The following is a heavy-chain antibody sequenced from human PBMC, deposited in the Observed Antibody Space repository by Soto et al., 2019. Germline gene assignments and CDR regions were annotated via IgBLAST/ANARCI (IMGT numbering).Heavy chain of an antibody. Sequence: GGSLRLSCAASGFTFSTYWMDWVRQTPGKGLEWVANINQDGTEKNYVDSVKGRFTISRDNAKNTLYLQMSSLTAEDSALYYCSRSLDSWGQGTLVTVSS. J-gene: IGHJ4*02. CDR3: SRSLDS. CDR1: GFTFSTYW. CDR2: INQDGTEK. V-gene: IGHV3-7*01.